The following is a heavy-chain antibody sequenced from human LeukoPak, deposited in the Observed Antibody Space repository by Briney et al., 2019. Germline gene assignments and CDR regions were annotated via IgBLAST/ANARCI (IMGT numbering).Heavy chain of an antibody. D-gene: IGHD2-2*01. CDR1: GYNFNTDG. Sequence: ASVKVSCKASGYNFNTDGISWVRQAPGQGLEWMGWISSSTGNTKYAQKLQDRVTMTTDTSTSTAYLYLRNLRSDDTAVYYCLRLPLGYCSSTSCLDWGQGTLVTVSS. CDR2: ISSSTGNT. V-gene: IGHV1-18*01. CDR3: LRLPLGYCSSTSCLD. J-gene: IGHJ4*02.